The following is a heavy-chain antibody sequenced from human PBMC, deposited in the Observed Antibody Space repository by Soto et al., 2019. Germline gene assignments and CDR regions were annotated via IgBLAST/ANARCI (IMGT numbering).Heavy chain of an antibody. CDR2: ISIDGSSR. Sequence: QVQLVESGGGVDQPGRSLRLACAASEFTLSSYGMHWVRQAPGKGLEWVAVISIDGSSRYYADSVKGRFTISKDNSKNTLYLQMHSLRAEDTALYYCAKEGYPDTSGTFDVWGQGTMVTVSS. V-gene: IGHV3-30*18. CDR3: AKEGYPDTSGTFDV. CDR1: EFTLSSYG. D-gene: IGHD3-22*01. J-gene: IGHJ3*01.